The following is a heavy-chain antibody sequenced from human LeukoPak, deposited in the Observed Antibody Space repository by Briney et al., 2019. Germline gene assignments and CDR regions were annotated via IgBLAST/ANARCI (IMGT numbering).Heavy chain of an antibody. CDR2: INGRGSTI. J-gene: IGHJ4*02. D-gene: IGHD4/OR15-4a*01. CDR3: VGGANLAD. CDR1: GVTFSNYE. V-gene: IGHV3-48*03. Sequence: GGSLRLSCAASGVTFSNYEMNWVRQAPGKGLEWISYINGRGSTINYADSVKGRFTISRDTAKNSLYLQMYSLRVEDTAVYYCVGGANLADWGQGTLVTVSS.